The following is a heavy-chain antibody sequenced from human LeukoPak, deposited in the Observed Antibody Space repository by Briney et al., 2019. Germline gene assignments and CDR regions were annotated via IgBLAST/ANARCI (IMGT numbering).Heavy chain of an antibody. V-gene: IGHV4-61*10. CDR3: ARWGFDY. Sequence: SETLSLTCTVSGGSISSGSYYWSWIRQPAGKGLEWIGEINHSGSTNYNPSLKSRVTISVDTSKNQFSLKLSSVTAADTAVYYCARWGFDYWGQGTLVTVSS. J-gene: IGHJ4*02. CDR2: INHSGST. CDR1: GGSISSGSYY. D-gene: IGHD3-16*01.